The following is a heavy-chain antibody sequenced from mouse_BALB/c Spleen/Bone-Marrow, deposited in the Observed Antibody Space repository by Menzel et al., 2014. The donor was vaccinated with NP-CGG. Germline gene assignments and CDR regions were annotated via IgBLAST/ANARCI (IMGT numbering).Heavy chain of an antibody. CDR1: GFNIKDTY. CDR2: IDPANGNT. Sequence: EVNLVESGAELVKPGASVKLSCTASGFNIKDTYMHWVKQRPEQGLEWIGRIDPANGNTKYDPKFQGKATITADTSSNTAYLQLSSLTSKDTAVYYCARYSYGSRGYYFDYWGQGTTLTVSS. D-gene: IGHD1-1*01. V-gene: IGHV14-3*02. CDR3: ARYSYGSRGYYFDY. J-gene: IGHJ2*01.